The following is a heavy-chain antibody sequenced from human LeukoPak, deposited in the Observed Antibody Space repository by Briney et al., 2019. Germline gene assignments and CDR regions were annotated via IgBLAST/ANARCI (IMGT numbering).Heavy chain of an antibody. V-gene: IGHV3-48*02. Sequence: GGSLILSCEASGFDLSFSGMNWVRQAPGEGLEWVSYISYSSDPMAYVYSVRGRFTVSRDNAKNSLFLQMNRLREEDTAEYYCARVVRGRYDLGDWGQGTMVTVSS. CDR2: ISYSSDPM. CDR1: GFDLSFSG. CDR3: ARVVRGRYDLGD. J-gene: IGHJ1*01. D-gene: IGHD3-10*01.